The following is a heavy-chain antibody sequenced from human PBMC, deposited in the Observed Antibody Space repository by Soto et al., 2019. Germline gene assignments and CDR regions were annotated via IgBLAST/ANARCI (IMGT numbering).Heavy chain of an antibody. V-gene: IGHV4-30-4*01. CDR3: ARYKVGGSGSYYNAWFDP. Sequence: SETLSLTCTVSGDSINNADYYWSWIRQPPGKGLEWIGYISNSGSTFHNPSLRGRLSMSIDTSKNQFSLRLTSVTAADTAVYYCARYKVGGSGSYYNAWFDPWGQGTLVTVSS. J-gene: IGHJ5*02. CDR1: GDSINNADYY. D-gene: IGHD3-10*01. CDR2: ISNSGST.